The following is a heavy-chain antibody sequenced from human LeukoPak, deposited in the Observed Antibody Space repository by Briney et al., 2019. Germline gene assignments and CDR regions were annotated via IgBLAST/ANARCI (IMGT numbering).Heavy chain of an antibody. D-gene: IGHD2-8*01. Sequence: NPSGTLSLTCAVSGDSMSGTNWWSWVRQSPGKGLEWIGEIYHDGSTNYNPSLQSRVSISVDRSKRQFSLRLTSVTAADTAVYYCASNGYYCIEFWGNGTTATVSS. CDR3: ASNGYYCIEF. CDR2: IYHDGST. J-gene: IGHJ6*03. V-gene: IGHV4-4*02. CDR1: GDSMSGTNW.